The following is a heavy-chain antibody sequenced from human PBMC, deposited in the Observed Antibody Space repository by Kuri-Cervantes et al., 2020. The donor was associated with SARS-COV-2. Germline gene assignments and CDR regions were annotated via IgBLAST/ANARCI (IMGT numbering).Heavy chain of an antibody. J-gene: IGHJ4*02. CDR2: INHSGST. CDR3: ARGPRWSIAASFDY. D-gene: IGHD6-6*01. CDR1: GFTVSSNY. V-gene: IGHV4-34*01. Sequence: ESLKISCAASGFTVSSNYMSWIRQPPGKGLEWIGEINHSGSTNYNPSLKSRVTISVDTSKNQFSLKLSSVTAADTAVYYCARGPRWSIAASFDYWGQGTLVTVSS.